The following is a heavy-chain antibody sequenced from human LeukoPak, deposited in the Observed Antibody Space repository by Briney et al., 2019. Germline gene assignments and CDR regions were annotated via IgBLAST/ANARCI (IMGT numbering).Heavy chain of an antibody. V-gene: IGHV3-23*01. Sequence: GGSLRLSCAASGFTLSSYAMSWVRQAPGKGLEWVSAISDTGNTYHADSVKGRFTISKDSSKNTLFLQMNRLRPEDAAVYYCAKAPVTTCRGAFCYPFDYWGLGTLVTVSS. CDR1: GFTLSSYA. CDR2: ISDTGNT. CDR3: AKAPVTTCRGAFCYPFDY. D-gene: IGHD2-15*01. J-gene: IGHJ4*02.